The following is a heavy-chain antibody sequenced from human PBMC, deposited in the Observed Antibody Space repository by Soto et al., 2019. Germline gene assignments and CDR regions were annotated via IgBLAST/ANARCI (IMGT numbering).Heavy chain of an antibody. J-gene: IGHJ4*02. CDR2: IYYSGST. Sequence: SETLSLTCTVSGGSISSSSYYWGWIRQPPGKGLEWIGSIYYSGSTYYNPSLKSRVTISVDTSKNQFSLKLSSVTAADTAVYYCARLRGELDSSSWPDYWGQGTLVTVSS. CDR1: GGSISSSSYY. V-gene: IGHV4-39*01. CDR3: ARLRGELDSSSWPDY. D-gene: IGHD6-13*01.